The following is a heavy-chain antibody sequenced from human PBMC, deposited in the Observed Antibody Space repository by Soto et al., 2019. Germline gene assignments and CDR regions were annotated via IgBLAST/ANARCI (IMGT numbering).Heavy chain of an antibody. CDR2: INAGNGNT. CDR3: ARATRHFDWCFDY. V-gene: IGHV1-3*05. Sequence: QVQLVQSGAEEKKPGASVKVSCKASGYTFTGYAMHWVRQAPGQRLEWMGWINAGNGNTKYSQKFQGRVTITRDTSASTAYMELSSLRSEDTAVYYCARATRHFDWCFDYWGQGTLVTVSS. J-gene: IGHJ4*02. CDR1: GYTFTGYA. D-gene: IGHD3-9*01.